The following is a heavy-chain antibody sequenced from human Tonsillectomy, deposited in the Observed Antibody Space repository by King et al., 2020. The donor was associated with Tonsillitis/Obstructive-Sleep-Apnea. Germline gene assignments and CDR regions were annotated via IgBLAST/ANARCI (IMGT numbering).Heavy chain of an antibody. V-gene: IGHV4-39*01. CDR1: GGSINSSDYY. Sequence: VQLQESGPGLVKPSETLSLTCTVSGGSINSSDYYWGWIRQPPGQGLEWIGSISYSGSTYYYASLKSRVTISVDTSKNQFTLKLTSVTAADTAVYFCAGHQFAMRRGFNLFDPWGQRTLVSVSS. CDR3: AGHQFAMRRGFNLFDP. CDR2: ISYSGST. D-gene: IGHD3-10*01. J-gene: IGHJ5*02.